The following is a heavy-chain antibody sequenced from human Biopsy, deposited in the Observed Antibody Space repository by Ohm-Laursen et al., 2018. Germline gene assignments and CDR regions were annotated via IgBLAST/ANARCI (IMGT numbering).Heavy chain of an antibody. V-gene: IGHV1-8*01. CDR2: MIPSSGKT. D-gene: IGHD3-22*01. CDR1: GYSFSTYD. J-gene: IGHJ2*01. CDR3: ARFPLGAYDDSGSYRAVEHWYFDL. Sequence: SVKVSCKASGYSFSTYDVNWVRQARGQGLEWMGWMIPSSGKTGYAQRFQGRVTLTMNTSISTAYMELSGLRSEDTAIYYCARFPLGAYDDSGSYRAVEHWYFDLWGRGTLVTVSS.